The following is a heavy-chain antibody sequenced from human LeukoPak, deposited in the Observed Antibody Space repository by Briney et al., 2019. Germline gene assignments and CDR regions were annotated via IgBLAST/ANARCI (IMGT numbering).Heavy chain of an antibody. D-gene: IGHD6-19*01. CDR1: GGSFSGYY. J-gene: IGHJ4*02. V-gene: IGHV4-34*01. CDR2: INHSGST. Sequence: SETLSLTCAVYGGSFSGYYWSWIRQPPGKGLEWIGEINHSGSTNYNPSLKSRVIISVDTSKNQFSLKLSSVTAADTAVYYCARGSGWPAYWGQGTLVTVFS. CDR3: ARGSGWPAY.